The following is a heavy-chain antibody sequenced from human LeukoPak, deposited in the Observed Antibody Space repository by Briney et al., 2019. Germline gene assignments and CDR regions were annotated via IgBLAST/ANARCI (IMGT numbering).Heavy chain of an antibody. Sequence: ASVKVSCKASGYTFTGYGISWARQAPGQGLEWMGWISAYNGNTNYAQKLQGRVTMTTDTSTSTAYMELRSLRSDDTAVYYCAREACSGGSCYLDYWGQGTLVTVSS. CDR2: ISAYNGNT. CDR3: AREACSGGSCYLDY. D-gene: IGHD2-15*01. J-gene: IGHJ4*02. CDR1: GYTFTGYG. V-gene: IGHV1-18*01.